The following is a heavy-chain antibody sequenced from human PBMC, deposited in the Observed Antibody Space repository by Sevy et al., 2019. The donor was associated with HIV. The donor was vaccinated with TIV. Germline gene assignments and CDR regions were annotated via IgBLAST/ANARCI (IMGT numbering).Heavy chain of an antibody. Sequence: GGSLRFSCEASGFSFSDYWMTWVRQAPGKGLEWVANMRQDGRETYYVDSVKGRFTVSRDNAKNSLWLQMNSLRAEDTAVYYCARGIFGSGSRLGLGYWGQGTLVTVSS. CDR2: MRQDGRET. V-gene: IGHV3-7*03. D-gene: IGHD3-10*01. CDR3: ARGIFGSGSRLGLGY. J-gene: IGHJ4*02. CDR1: GFSFSDYW.